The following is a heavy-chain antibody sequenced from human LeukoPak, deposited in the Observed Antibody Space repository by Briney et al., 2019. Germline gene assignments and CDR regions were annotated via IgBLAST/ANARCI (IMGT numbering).Heavy chain of an antibody. J-gene: IGHJ6*04. CDR2: IIPIFGTA. CDR1: GGTFSCYF. V-gene: IGHV1-69*06. Sequence: ASVKVSCKASGGTFSCYFFSWVRQAPGKGLDWMGGIIPIFGTANYAQKFQGRVTITADKSPSTAYMELSSLRSEDTAVYYCARDAHDYGDPGPYGMDVWGKGTTVTVSS. D-gene: IGHD4-17*01. CDR3: ARDAHDYGDPGPYGMDV.